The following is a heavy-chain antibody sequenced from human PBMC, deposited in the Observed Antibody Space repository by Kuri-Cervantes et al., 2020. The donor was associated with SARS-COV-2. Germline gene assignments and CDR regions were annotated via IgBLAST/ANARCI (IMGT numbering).Heavy chain of an antibody. CDR3: ARNPQLSPWLIYFDY. J-gene: IGHJ4*02. D-gene: IGHD5-18*01. CDR2: ISSSSYI. V-gene: IGHV3-21*01. Sequence: GGSLRLSCADSGFTFSSYSMNWVRQAPGKGLEWVSYISSSSYIYYADSLKGRFTISRDNAKNSLYLQMNSLRAEDTAVYYCARNPQLSPWLIYFDYWGQGTLVTVSS. CDR1: GFTFSSYS.